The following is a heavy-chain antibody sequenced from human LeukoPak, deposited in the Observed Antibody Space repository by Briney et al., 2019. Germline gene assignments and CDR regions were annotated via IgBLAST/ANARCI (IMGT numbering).Heavy chain of an antibody. Sequence: PGGSLRLSCAVSGFTFSSYEMNWVRQAPGKGLEWVSYISSSGSTIYYADSVKGRFTISRDNAKNSLYLQMNTLRAEDTAVYYCARGPWLMVYAILAYWGQGTLVTVSS. J-gene: IGHJ4*02. V-gene: IGHV3-48*03. CDR1: GFTFSSYE. CDR2: ISSSGSTI. CDR3: ARGPWLMVYAILAY. D-gene: IGHD2-8*01.